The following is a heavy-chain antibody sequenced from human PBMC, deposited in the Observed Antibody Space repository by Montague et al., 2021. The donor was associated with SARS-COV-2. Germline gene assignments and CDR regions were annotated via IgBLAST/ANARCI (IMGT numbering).Heavy chain of an antibody. Sequence: SLSLSCAASGFTFSRYAMSWVRQAPGKGLEWVSAISGSCGNPYYPYSVTVRFTISIDNSKDTLYVQLHMLSAEATAVYYCSKDTGRRNYFDYWGQGTLVTVSS. CDR2: ISGSCGNP. CDR3: SKDTGRRNYFDY. V-gene: IGHV3-23*01. CDR1: GFTFSRYA. D-gene: IGHD4-11*01. J-gene: IGHJ4*02.